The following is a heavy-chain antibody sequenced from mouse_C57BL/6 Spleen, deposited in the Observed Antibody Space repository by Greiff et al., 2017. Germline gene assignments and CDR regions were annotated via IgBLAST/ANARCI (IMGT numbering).Heavy chain of an antibody. V-gene: IGHV1-26*01. D-gene: IGHD2-10*02. CDR2: INPNNGGT. CDR1: GYTFTDYY. J-gene: IGHJ4*01. CDR3: ARGLPSKRDAMDY. Sequence: EVQLQQSGPELVKPGASVKISCKASGYTFTDYYMNWVKQSHGKSLEWIGDINPNNGGTSYNQKFKGKATLTVDKSSSTAYMELRSLTSEDSAVYYCARGLPSKRDAMDYWGQGTSVTVSS.